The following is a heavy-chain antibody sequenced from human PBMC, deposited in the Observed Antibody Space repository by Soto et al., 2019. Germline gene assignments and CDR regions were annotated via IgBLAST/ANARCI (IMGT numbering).Heavy chain of an antibody. V-gene: IGHV1-18*04. J-gene: IGHJ6*02. CDR1: GYRFTTYG. CDR2: ISTYNGNT. D-gene: IGHD4-17*01. CDR3: ARGLATNGLDV. Sequence: QVQLLQSGAEVKKPGASVKVSCKASGYRFTTYGVTWVRLAPGQGLEWLGGISTYNGNTDYAQNLQDRVTMTTETSTSTAYMEVTSLTSDDTAVYYWARGLATNGLDVWGQGTTVTVSS.